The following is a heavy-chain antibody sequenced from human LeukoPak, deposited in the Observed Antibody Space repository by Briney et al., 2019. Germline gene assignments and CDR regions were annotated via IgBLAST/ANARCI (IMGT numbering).Heavy chain of an antibody. CDR2: INPSGGST. V-gene: IGHV1-46*01. D-gene: IGHD1-26*01. J-gene: IGHJ3*01. CDR3: ARSLFRGSYAVSN. Sequence: ASVKVSCKASGYTFTSYYMHWVRQAPGQGLEWMGIINPSGGSTSYAQKFQGRVTITADESTSTAYMELSSLRSEDTAVYYCARSLFRGSYAVSNWGQGTMVTVSS. CDR1: GYTFTSYY.